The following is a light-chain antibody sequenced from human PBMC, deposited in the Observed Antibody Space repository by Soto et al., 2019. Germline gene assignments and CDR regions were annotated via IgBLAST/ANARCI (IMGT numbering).Light chain of an antibody. CDR3: QQLNTYPIT. CDR2: AAS. CDR1: QGISGY. Sequence: DIQFSQSPSFLSASVGDRVTITCRASQGISGYLAWYQQKPGGAPKLLIYAASTLQIGVPSRFSGRGSGADFTLTISSLQPEDFATYYCQQLNTYPITFGQGTRLEIK. J-gene: IGKJ5*01. V-gene: IGKV1-9*01.